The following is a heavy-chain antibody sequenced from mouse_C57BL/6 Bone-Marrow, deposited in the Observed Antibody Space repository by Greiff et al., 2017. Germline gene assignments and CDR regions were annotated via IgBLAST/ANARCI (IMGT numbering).Heavy chain of an antibody. V-gene: IGHV14-4*01. CDR1: GFNIKDDY. D-gene: IGHD2-3*01. CDR2: IDPENGDT. J-gene: IGHJ3*01. CDR3: TIPLYDGYYTFAY. Sequence: EVKVVESGAELVRPGASVKLSCTASGFNIKDDYMHWVKQRPEQGLEWIGWIDPENGDTDYASKFPGKATLTADTSSNTAYLPLSSLTSEDTAVYYSTIPLYDGYYTFAYWGQGTLVTVSA.